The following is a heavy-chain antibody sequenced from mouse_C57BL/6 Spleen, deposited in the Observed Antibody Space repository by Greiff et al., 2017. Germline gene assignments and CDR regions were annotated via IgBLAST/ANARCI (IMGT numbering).Heavy chain of an antibody. CDR2: ISSGGSYT. CDR3: ARERVITTVVATDYYAMDY. Sequence: EVKLVESGGDLVKPGGSLTLSCAASGFTFSSYGMSWVRQTPDKRLEWVATISSGGSYTYYPDSVKGRFTISRDNAKNTLYLQMSSLKSEDTAMYYCARERVITTVVATDYYAMDYWGQGTSVTVSS. D-gene: IGHD1-1*01. V-gene: IGHV5-6*02. CDR1: GFTFSSYG. J-gene: IGHJ4*01.